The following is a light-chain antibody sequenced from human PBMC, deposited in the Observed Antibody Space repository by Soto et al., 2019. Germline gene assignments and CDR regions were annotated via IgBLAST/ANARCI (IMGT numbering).Light chain of an antibody. CDR2: EVD. Sequence: QSALTQPPSASGSPGQSVTISCTGTSGDIGGYNYVSWFQRYPGKAPKLMIFEVDKRPSGVPDRFSGSKSGNTASLTVSGLRADDEADYYCASYAGSDNYVFGTGTKLNVL. J-gene: IGLJ1*01. CDR1: SGDIGGYNY. V-gene: IGLV2-8*01. CDR3: ASYAGSDNYV.